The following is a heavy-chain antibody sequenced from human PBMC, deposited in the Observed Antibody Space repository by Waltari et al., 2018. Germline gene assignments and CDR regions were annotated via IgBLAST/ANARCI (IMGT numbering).Heavy chain of an antibody. D-gene: IGHD2-21*02. Sequence: EVQLVESGGGVIQPGGSLRLSCAASGFIVSPHYMRWVRQAPGKGLEWVSVIYNDGTKLYADSVKGRFTVSRDNSKNMVHLQMDSLRAEDTAVYYCATDGDGDCSLCLAQWGQGTLVTVSS. J-gene: IGHJ4*02. V-gene: IGHV3-53*01. CDR3: ATDGDGDCSLCLAQ. CDR2: IYNDGTK. CDR1: GFIVSPHY.